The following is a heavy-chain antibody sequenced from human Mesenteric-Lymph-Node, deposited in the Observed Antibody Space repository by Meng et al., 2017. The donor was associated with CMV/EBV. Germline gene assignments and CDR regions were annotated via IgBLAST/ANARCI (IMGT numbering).Heavy chain of an antibody. V-gene: IGHV4-34*09. CDR3: ARDRGVVSDAFDI. CDR2: IYHSGST. CDR1: GGSFSGYD. D-gene: IGHD3-3*01. Sequence: SETLSLTCAVYGGSFSGYDWNWIRQHPGKGLEWIGYIYHSGSTYHNPSLKSRATISVDTSKNQLSLKLRSVTAADTAVYYCARDRGVVSDAFDIWGQGTMVTVSS. J-gene: IGHJ3*02.